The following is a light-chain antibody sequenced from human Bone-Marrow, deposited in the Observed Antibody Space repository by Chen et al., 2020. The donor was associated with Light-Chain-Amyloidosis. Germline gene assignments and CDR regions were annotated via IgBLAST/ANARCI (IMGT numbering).Light chain of an antibody. J-gene: IGKJ4*01. Sequence: EIVLTQSPGTLSLSPGEGANLSCRASQTISSNYLTWYQKKFGQAPRLLIYGSSSRATGIPDRFTGSGSGTDFTLTINRLEPEDFAMYYCQQYGTSPLTVGGGTKVEIK. V-gene: IGKV3-20*01. CDR1: QTISSNY. CDR2: GSS. CDR3: QQYGTSPLT.